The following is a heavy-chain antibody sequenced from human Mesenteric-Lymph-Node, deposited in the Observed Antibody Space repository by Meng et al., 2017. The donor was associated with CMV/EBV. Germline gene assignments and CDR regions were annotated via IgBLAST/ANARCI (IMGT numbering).Heavy chain of an antibody. D-gene: IGHD3-3*01. Sequence: GRSLRLSCAASGFTFSSYAMHWVRQAPGKGLEWVAVISYDGSNKYYADSVKGRFTISRDNSKNTLYLQMNSLRAEDTAVYYCARASTVGYDFWSGYHLYYGMDVWGQGTTVTVSS. V-gene: IGHV3-30*04. CDR2: ISYDGSNK. J-gene: IGHJ6*02. CDR1: GFTFSSYA. CDR3: ARASTVGYDFWSGYHLYYGMDV.